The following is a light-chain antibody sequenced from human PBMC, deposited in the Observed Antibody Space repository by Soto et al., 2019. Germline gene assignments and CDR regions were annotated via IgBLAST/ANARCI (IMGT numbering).Light chain of an antibody. CDR1: SISNIGSNT. V-gene: IGLV1-44*01. Sequence: QSALTQPPSASGTPGQRVTISCSGSSISNIGSNTVNWYQQLPGTAPKLLIYSNHQRPSGVPDRFSGSKSGTSASLAITGLQSEDEADYYCAAWDDGLSGSWVFGGGTQLTVL. J-gene: IGLJ7*01. CDR3: AAWDDGLSGSWV. CDR2: SNH.